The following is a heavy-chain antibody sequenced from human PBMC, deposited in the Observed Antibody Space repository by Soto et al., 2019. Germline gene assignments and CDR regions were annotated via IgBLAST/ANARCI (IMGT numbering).Heavy chain of an antibody. J-gene: IGHJ5*02. CDR3: ARHASHYYGSGRRNWFDP. D-gene: IGHD3-10*01. CDR1: GGSISSSSYY. CDR2: IYYSGST. Sequence: QLQLQESGPGLVKPSETLSLTCTVSGGSISSSSYYWGWIRQPPGKGLEWIGSIYYSGSTYYNPSIKSRVTISVDTSKNQCSLKLSSVTAADTAVYYCARHASHYYGSGRRNWFDPWGQGTLVTVSS. V-gene: IGHV4-39*01.